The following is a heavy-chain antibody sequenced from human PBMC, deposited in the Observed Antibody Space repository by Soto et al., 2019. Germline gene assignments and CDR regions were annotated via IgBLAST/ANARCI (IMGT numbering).Heavy chain of an antibody. CDR1: GGSIIDGQTY. J-gene: IGHJ4*02. Sequence: SETLSLTCTVSGGSIIDGQTYLNWIRQHPERGLEWMGYINYRGTTNYSPALKSRILISIDTSKNQFSLRLTSVTAADTAVYYCARDATGVAPYWGQGTLVTVDS. D-gene: IGHD2-15*01. V-gene: IGHV4-31*03. CDR3: ARDATGVAPY. CDR2: INYRGTT.